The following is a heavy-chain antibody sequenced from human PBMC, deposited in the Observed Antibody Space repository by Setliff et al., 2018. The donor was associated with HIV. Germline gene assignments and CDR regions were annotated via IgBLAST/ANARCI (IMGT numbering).Heavy chain of an antibody. CDR3: VVQNYDILNAFDI. V-gene: IGHV2-26*01. J-gene: IGHJ3*02. Sequence: SGPTLVNPPLQETFTLTCTVSGFSLSNARMGVSWIRQPPGKALEWLAHIFSNDEKSYSTSLKSRLTISKDTSKSQVVLTMTNMDPVDTATYYCVVQNYDILNAFDIWGQGTMVTVSS. D-gene: IGHD3-9*01. CDR1: GFSLSNARMG. CDR2: IFSNDEK.